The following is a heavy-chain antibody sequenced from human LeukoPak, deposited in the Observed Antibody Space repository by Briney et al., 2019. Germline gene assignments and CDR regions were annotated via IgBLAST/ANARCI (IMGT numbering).Heavy chain of an antibody. CDR2: ISSSSSYI. J-gene: IGHJ4*02. CDR3: ARGRLRYFDWLFDN. D-gene: IGHD3-9*01. Sequence: PGGSLRLSCAASGFTFRNYAMHWVRQAPGKGLEWVSSISSSSSYIYYADSVKGRFTISRDNAKNSLYLQMNSLRAEDTAVYYCARGRLRYFDWLFDNWGQGTLVTVSS. CDR1: GFTFRNYA. V-gene: IGHV3-21*01.